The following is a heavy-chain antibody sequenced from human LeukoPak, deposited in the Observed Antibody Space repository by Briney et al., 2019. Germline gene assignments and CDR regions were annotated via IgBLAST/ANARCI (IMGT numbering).Heavy chain of an antibody. Sequence: PSETLSLTCTVSGGSITSYYWSWIRQPPGKGLEWIGYINNRGTTNYNPSLKSRVTISLDTSRNQFSLKLSSVTAADTAVYYCARVAGDYSSSFLDYWGQGTLVTVSS. CDR2: INNRGTT. D-gene: IGHD6-13*01. CDR1: GGSITSYY. V-gene: IGHV4-59*01. CDR3: ARVAGDYSSSFLDY. J-gene: IGHJ4*02.